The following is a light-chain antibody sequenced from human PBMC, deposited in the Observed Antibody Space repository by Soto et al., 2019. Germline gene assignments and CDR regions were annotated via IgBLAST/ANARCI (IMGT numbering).Light chain of an antibody. CDR3: LQDYDYPYT. J-gene: IGKJ2*01. Sequence: DIQMTQSPSTLSASVGDRVTVTCRASQSVRDWVAWYQQQAGRAPRLLIYKASSLQSGVPSRFSGSGFGTEFTLTISSLQPDDFASYYCLQDYDYPYTFGQGTKVDIK. V-gene: IGKV1-5*03. CDR1: QSVRDW. CDR2: KAS.